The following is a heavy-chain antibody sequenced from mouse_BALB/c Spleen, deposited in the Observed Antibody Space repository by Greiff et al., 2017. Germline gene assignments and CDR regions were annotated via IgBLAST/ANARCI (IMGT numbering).Heavy chain of an antibody. Sequence: EVQLVESGGGLVQPGGSLKLSCAASGFTFSSYGMSWVRQTPDKRLELVATINSNGGSTYYPDSVKGRFTISRDNAKNTLYLQMSSLKSEDTAMYYCARVDSSGYFDYWGQGTTLTVSS. CDR1: GFTFSSYG. J-gene: IGHJ2*01. CDR3: ARVDSSGYFDY. CDR2: INSNGGST. V-gene: IGHV5-6-3*01. D-gene: IGHD3-2*01.